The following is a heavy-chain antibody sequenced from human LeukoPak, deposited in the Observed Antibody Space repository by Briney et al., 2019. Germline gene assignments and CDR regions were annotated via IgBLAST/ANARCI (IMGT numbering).Heavy chain of an antibody. V-gene: IGHV3-23*01. D-gene: IGHD5/OR15-5a*01. J-gene: IGHJ2*01. Sequence: SGGSLRLSCAASGFTFSSYAMSWVRQAPGKGLEWVSAISGSGGSTYYADSVKGRFTISRDNSKNTLYLQLNSLRAEDTAVYYCAKTGSRRVSWYFDLWGRGTLVTVSS. CDR2: ISGSGGST. CDR1: GFTFSSYA. CDR3: AKTGSRRVSWYFDL.